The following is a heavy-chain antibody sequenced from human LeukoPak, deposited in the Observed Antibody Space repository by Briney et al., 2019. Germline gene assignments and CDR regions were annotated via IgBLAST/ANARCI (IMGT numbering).Heavy chain of an antibody. CDR1: GGSISSDSYY. Sequence: PSETLSLTCTVSGGSISSDSYYWSWIRQPAGKGLEWIGRIYTSGSTNYNPSLKSRVTMSVDTSKNQFSLKLSSVTAADTAVYYCARNGHYDILTGYSYYFDYWGQGTLVTVSS. D-gene: IGHD3-9*01. V-gene: IGHV4-61*02. CDR2: IYTSGST. J-gene: IGHJ4*02. CDR3: ARNGHYDILTGYSYYFDY.